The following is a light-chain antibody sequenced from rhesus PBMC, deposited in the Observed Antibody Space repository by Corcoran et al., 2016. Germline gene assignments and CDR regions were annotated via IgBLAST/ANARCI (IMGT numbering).Light chain of an antibody. Sequence: DIQLTQSPSSLSASVGDTVPITCRASQGISSYFNWFKKQPGKAPKRLIFDASSLESGCPSRVSGSGSGTEFTLTINSLQPEDFATYFCLQHNDYPYSLGQGTNVEIK. CDR2: DAS. CDR1: QGISSY. V-gene: IGKV1-28*02. CDR3: LQHNDYPYS. J-gene: IGKJ2*01.